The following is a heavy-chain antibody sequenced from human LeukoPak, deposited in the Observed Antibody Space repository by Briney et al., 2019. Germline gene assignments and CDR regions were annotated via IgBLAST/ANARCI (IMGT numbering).Heavy chain of an antibody. CDR3: ARSRSLTGTTGY. J-gene: IGHJ4*02. Sequence: GASVKVSCKASGYTFTSYYMHWVRQAPGQGLEWMGIINPSGGSTSYAQKFQGRVTMTRDMSTSTVYMELSSLRSEDTAVYYCARSRSLTGTTGYWGQGTLVTVSS. CDR1: GYTFTSYY. CDR2: INPSGGST. V-gene: IGHV1-46*01. D-gene: IGHD1-7*01.